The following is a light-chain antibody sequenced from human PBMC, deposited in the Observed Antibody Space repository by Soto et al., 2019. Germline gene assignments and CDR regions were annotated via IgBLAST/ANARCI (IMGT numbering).Light chain of an antibody. CDR2: GAS. CDR3: QQYGGSPLVT. Sequence: ETVLTQSPGTLSLSPGERATLSCRASQSISSGYLAWYQQRPGQAPRLLLSGASIRATGIPDRFSGSGSGRDFTLTISRLEPEDVAVYYCQQYGGSPLVTFGGGTKVEIK. V-gene: IGKV3-20*01. J-gene: IGKJ4*01. CDR1: QSISSGY.